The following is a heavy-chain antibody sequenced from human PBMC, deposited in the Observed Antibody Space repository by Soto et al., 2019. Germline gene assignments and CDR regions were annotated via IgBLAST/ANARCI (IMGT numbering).Heavy chain of an antibody. J-gene: IGHJ6*02. Sequence: GESLKISCKGSGYTFTNYWIGWVRQMPGKGLEWMGIIYPGDSDTKYNPSFQGQVTISADKSITTTYLQWSILKDSDTPIYYCSASIFYYGMAGWGQGTTVTVSS. CDR1: GYTFTNYW. V-gene: IGHV5-51*01. CDR2: IYPGDSDT. CDR3: SASIFYYGMAG.